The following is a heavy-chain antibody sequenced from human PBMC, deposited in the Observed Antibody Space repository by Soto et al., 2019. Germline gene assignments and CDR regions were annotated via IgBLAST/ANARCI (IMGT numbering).Heavy chain of an antibody. CDR1: GDSISPYY. V-gene: IGHV4-59*08. D-gene: IGHD3-16*01. J-gene: IGHJ5*02. Sequence: QVHLQESGPGLAKPSETPSLSCTVSGDSISPYYWSWLLPAPWKGPEWIGYFSTTGNGNYTPSLTGRATSSVDKSRNQISLRMKSVSAADTAIYDLARHGYCCWGSFDWFDPWGQGTLVTVSS. CDR3: ARHGYCCWGSFDWFDP. CDR2: FSTTGNG.